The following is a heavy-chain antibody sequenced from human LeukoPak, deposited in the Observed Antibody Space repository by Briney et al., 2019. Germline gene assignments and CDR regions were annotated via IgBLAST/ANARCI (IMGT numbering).Heavy chain of an antibody. CDR3: ARDREYQLLYILDY. Sequence: GRSLRLSCAASGFTFSSYAMHWVRQAPGKGLEWVAVISYDGSNKYYADSVKGRFTISRDNSKNTLYLQMNSLRAEDTAVHYCARDREYQLLYILDYWGQGTLVTVSS. J-gene: IGHJ4*02. D-gene: IGHD2-2*02. CDR1: GFTFSSYA. CDR2: ISYDGSNK. V-gene: IGHV3-30*01.